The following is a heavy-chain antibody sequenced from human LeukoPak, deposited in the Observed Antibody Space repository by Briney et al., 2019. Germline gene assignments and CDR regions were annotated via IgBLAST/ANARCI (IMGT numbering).Heavy chain of an antibody. J-gene: IGHJ4*02. CDR2: IYSGGST. D-gene: IGHD3-16*01. CDR1: GASISSGGYS. CDR3: ARTVLVIDNDWDYFDY. Sequence: PSETLSLTCTVSGASISSGGYSWSWVRQAPGKGLEWVSIIYSGGSTYHAESVKGRFTISRDNSKNTLYLQMNSLRPEDTAVYYCARTVLVIDNDWDYFDYWGQGTLVTVSS. V-gene: IGHV3-53*01.